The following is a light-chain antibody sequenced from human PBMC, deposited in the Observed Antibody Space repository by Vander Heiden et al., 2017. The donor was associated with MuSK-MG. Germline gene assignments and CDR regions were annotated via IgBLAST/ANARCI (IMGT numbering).Light chain of an antibody. Sequence: QSVLPQPPTASGTPGQRVTISCSGSRSNIGSNTVNWYHQLPGTAPKLLIYSNKQRPSGVPDRFSGAKSGTSASLAISGLQAEDEADYYCAAWDDSMNGVVFGGGTKLTVL. V-gene: IGLV1-44*01. CDR3: AAWDDSMNGVV. J-gene: IGLJ2*01. CDR1: RSNIGSNT. CDR2: SNK.